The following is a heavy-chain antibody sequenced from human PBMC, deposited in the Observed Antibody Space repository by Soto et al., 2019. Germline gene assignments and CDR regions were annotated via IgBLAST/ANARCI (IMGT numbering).Heavy chain of an antibody. J-gene: IGHJ4*02. Sequence: SETLSLTCTISGGSISTYYWSWVRQPPGKGLEWIGYIYHSGSTNYNPSLKSRVTISLDTSKNQFSLKLTSLTAADTAVYFCAIGKYLVGPTVIDNSDQGSLVSVSS. V-gene: IGHV4-59*01. CDR3: AIGKYLVGPTVIDN. D-gene: IGHD2-8*02. CDR2: IYHSGST. CDR1: GGSISTYY.